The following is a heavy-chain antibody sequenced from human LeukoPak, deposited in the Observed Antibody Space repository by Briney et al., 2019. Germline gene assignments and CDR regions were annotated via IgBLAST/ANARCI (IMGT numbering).Heavy chain of an antibody. CDR2: ISPSSAYT. V-gene: IGHV3-11*06. CDR3: ARDSGQYCSSTSRYYGGTSTYLHDAFDI. CDR1: GFMFTDYY. D-gene: IGHD2-2*01. J-gene: IGHJ3*02. Sequence: GGSLRLSCAASGFMFTDYYMSWFRQAPGKGLEWLSYISPSSAYTNYADSGKGRFTISRDNAKNSLYLQMNSLRDEDTAVYYCARDSGQYCSSTSRYYGGTSTYLHDAFDIWGQGTMVTVSS.